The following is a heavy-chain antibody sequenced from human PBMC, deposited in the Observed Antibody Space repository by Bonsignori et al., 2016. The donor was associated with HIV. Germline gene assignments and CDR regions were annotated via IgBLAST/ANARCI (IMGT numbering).Heavy chain of an antibody. D-gene: IGHD6-13*01. CDR2: IYHSGTT. CDR1: GGSINNYY. CDR3: ARLHSSTWYGANWFDP. J-gene: IGHJ5*02. V-gene: IGHV4-59*01. Sequence: QVQLQESGSGLVKPSETLSLTCSVSGGSINNYYWNWDPAVPERRDLELDWGTIYHSGTTNYNPSSRVESPYSVDTSKNQFSVKLTSVTTADTAVYYCARLHSSTWYGANWFDPGAREPWSPSPQ.